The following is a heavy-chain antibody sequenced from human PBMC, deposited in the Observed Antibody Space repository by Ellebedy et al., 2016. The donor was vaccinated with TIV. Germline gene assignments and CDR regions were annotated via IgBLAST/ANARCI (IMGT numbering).Heavy chain of an antibody. CDR2: ISDSDSTT. CDR1: GFTFSTSG. J-gene: IGHJ4*02. D-gene: IGHD3-10*01. Sequence: PGGSLRLSCAASGFTFSTSGIGWVRQAPGKGLEWVSAISDSDSTTWYADSVKGRFTIYRDNSKNTLYLQMNSLGAEDTAVYYCAKELGSRLPFGSWGQGTLVTVSS. CDR3: AKELGSRLPFGS. V-gene: IGHV3-23*01.